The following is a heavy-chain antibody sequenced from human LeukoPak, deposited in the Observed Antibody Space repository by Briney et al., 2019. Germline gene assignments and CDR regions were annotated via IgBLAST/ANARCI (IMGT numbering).Heavy chain of an antibody. CDR3: ARGRALRLGELSPNDY. V-gene: IGHV3-7*01. J-gene: IGHJ4*02. D-gene: IGHD3-16*02. CDR1: GFTFSNYW. CDR2: IKQDGSEK. Sequence: GGSLRLSCAASGFTFSNYWMNWVRQAPGKGLEWVGTIKQDGSEKHYVDSVKGRFTISRDNAKNSLYLQMDTLRAEDTAVYYCARGRALRLGELSPNDYWGQGTLVTVSS.